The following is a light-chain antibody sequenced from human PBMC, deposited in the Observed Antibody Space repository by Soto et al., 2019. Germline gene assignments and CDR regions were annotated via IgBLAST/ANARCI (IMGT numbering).Light chain of an antibody. Sequence: QSALTQPPSASGSPGQSVTIPCTGTYSDIGAYNYVSWYQQRPGEAPKLIIYEVSKRPSGVPDRIFAFKSGNTASLSVSGLQADDEANYYCSSFRGTNSFVFGTGTKLTVL. CDR3: SSFRGTNSFV. CDR1: YSDIGAYNY. J-gene: IGLJ1*01. CDR2: EVS. V-gene: IGLV2-8*01.